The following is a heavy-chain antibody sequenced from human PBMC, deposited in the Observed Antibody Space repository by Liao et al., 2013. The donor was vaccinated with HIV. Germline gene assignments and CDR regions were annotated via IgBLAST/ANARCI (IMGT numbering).Heavy chain of an antibody. CDR2: IYTSGSS. Sequence: QVQLQESGPGLVKPSETLSLTCTVSGGSISSYYWSWIRQPAGKGLEWIGRIYTSGSSNYNPSFKSRVAMSIDTSKSQFSLILNSVTAADTAVYYCARQRVLMGFDAFDIWGQGTMVTVSS. CDR3: ARQRVLMGFDAFDI. D-gene: IGHD3-9*01. V-gene: IGHV4-4*07. J-gene: IGHJ3*02. CDR1: GGSISSYY.